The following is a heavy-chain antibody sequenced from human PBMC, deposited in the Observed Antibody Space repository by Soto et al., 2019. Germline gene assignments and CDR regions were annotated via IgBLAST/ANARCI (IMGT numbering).Heavy chain of an antibody. D-gene: IGHD3-10*01. Sequence: PSETLSLTCTVSGGSISSYYWSRIRQPPGKGLEWIGYIYYSGSTNYNPSLKSRVTISVDTSKNQFSLKLSSVTAADTAVYYCARDVVWFGEFYFDYWGQGTLVT. CDR1: GGSISSYY. V-gene: IGHV4-59*01. CDR3: ARDVVWFGEFYFDY. J-gene: IGHJ4*02. CDR2: IYYSGST.